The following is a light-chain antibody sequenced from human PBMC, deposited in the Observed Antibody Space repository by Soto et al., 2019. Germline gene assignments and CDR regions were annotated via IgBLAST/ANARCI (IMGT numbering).Light chain of an antibody. CDR1: SSDVGGYDY. CDR2: DVS. J-gene: IGLJ1*01. Sequence: QPVLTQPRSVSGSPGQSVTISCTGTSSDVGGYDYVSWYQQHPGKAPKLMIYDVSKRPSGVPDRFSGSKSGNTASLTISGLQAEDEADYYCCSFAGRYVLGTGTKVTVL. V-gene: IGLV2-11*01. CDR3: CSFAGRYV.